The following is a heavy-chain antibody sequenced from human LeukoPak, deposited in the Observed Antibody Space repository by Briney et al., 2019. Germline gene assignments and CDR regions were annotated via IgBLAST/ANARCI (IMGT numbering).Heavy chain of an antibody. V-gene: IGHV3-33*01. CDR1: GFTFSSYG. J-gene: IGHJ4*02. CDR3: ARGWSQYSSSLDY. Sequence: GGSLRLSCAASGFTFSSYGMHWVRQAPGKGLEWVAVIWYDGSNKYYADSVKGRFTISRDNSKNTLYLQMNSLRAEDAAVYYCARGWSQYSSSLDYWGQGTLVTVSS. CDR2: IWYDGSNK. D-gene: IGHD6-13*01.